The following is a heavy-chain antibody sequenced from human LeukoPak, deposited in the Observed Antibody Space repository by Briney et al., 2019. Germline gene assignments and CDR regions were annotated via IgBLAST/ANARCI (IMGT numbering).Heavy chain of an antibody. Sequence: GGSLRLSCAASGFTFSSYAMSWVRQAPGKGLEGVSTISGSGGSTYYADSVKGRFTISRDNSKNTLYVQMNSLRAEATAVYYCAKDVRVGHYSGSGSYGDYWGQGTLVTVSS. J-gene: IGHJ4*02. CDR1: GFTFSSYA. V-gene: IGHV3-23*01. D-gene: IGHD3-10*01. CDR3: AKDVRVGHYSGSGSYGDY. CDR2: ISGSGGST.